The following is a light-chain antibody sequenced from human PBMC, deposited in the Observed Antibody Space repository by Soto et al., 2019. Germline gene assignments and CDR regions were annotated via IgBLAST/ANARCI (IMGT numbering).Light chain of an antibody. CDR3: QQDATSPFT. J-gene: IGKJ3*01. CDR1: QSVGSSY. CDR2: GAS. Sequence: EIVLTQSPGTLSLSPGERATLSCRASQSVGSSYLAWYQQKPGQAPRVLIYGASSRATGIPDRFSGSGSGTDFTFTISRLEPEDFAGYYCQQDATSPFTFGPGTKVDIK. V-gene: IGKV3-20*01.